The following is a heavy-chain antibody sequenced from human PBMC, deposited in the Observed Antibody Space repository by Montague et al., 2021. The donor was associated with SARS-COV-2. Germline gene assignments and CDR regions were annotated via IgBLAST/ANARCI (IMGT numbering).Heavy chain of an antibody. CDR2: ISSSSSYI. D-gene: IGHD4-17*01. CDR3: ARAIDYGDYGYYFDY. CDR1: GFTFSSYS. Sequence: SLRLSCAASGFTFSSYSMNWVRQAPGKGLEWVSSISSSSSYIYYAGSVKGRFTISRDNAKNSLYLQMNSLRAEDTAVYYCARAIDYGDYGYYFDYWGQGTLVTVSS. J-gene: IGHJ4*02. V-gene: IGHV3-21*01.